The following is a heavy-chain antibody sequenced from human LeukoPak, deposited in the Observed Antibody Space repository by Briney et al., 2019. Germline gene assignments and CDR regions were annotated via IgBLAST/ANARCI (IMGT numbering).Heavy chain of an antibody. V-gene: IGHV4-4*07. Sequence: SETLSLTCTVSGGSISSYYWSWIRQPAGKGLEWIGRIYTDGSTIYNPSLESRVTMSVDTSTNQFSLKLSSVTAADTAVYYCARDPWERLLRYFDWPRRGGAFDIWGQGTMVTVSS. J-gene: IGHJ3*02. CDR2: IYTDGST. CDR1: GGSISSYY. CDR3: ARDPWERLLRYFDWPRRGGAFDI. D-gene: IGHD3-9*01.